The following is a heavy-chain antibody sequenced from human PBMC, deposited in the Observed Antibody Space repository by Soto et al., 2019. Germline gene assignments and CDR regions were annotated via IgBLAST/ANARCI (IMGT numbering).Heavy chain of an antibody. CDR3: AKDLGYSSSWFSFDY. V-gene: IGHV3-48*02. J-gene: IGHJ4*02. D-gene: IGHD6-13*01. CDR1: GFTFSSYS. Sequence: PGGSLRLSCAASGFTFSSYSMNWVRQAPGKGLEWVSYISSSSSTIYYADSVKGRFTISRDNAKNSLYLQMNSLRDEDTAVYYCAKDLGYSSSWFSFDYWGQGTLVTVSS. CDR2: ISSSSSTI.